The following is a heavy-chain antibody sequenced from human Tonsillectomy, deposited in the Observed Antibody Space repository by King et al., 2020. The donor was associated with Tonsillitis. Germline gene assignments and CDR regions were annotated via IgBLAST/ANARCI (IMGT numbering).Heavy chain of an antibody. CDR2: IWYDGSNK. V-gene: IGHV3-33*01. J-gene: IGHJ6*02. CDR3: ARGGWFGELLYHYYGMDV. Sequence: VQLVESGGGVVQPVRSLRLSCAASGFTFSSYGMHWVRQAPGKGLEWVAVIWYDGSNKYYADSVKGRFTISRDNSKNTLYLQMNSLRAEDTAVYYCARGGWFGELLYHYYGMDVWGQGTTVTVSS. CDR1: GFTFSSYG. D-gene: IGHD3-10*01.